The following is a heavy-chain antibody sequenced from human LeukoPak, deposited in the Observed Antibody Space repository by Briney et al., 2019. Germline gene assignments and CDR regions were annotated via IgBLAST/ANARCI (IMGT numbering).Heavy chain of an antibody. Sequence: GASVKVSCKASGGTFSSYAISWVRQAPGQGLEWMGGIIPIFGTANYAQKFQGRVTITADESTSTAYMELGSLRSEDTAVYYCAKGPNCSSTSCYVGYYYYGMDVWGQGTTVTVSS. J-gene: IGHJ6*02. CDR3: AKGPNCSSTSCYVGYYYYGMDV. D-gene: IGHD2-2*01. CDR1: GGTFSSYA. CDR2: IIPIFGTA. V-gene: IGHV1-69*13.